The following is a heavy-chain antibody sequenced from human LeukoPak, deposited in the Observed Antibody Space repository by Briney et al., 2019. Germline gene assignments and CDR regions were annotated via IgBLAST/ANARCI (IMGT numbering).Heavy chain of an antibody. CDR3: ARGGYGYCSSTSCPYFDY. D-gene: IGHD2-2*03. V-gene: IGHV3-21*01. CDR1: GFTFSSYS. J-gene: IGHJ4*02. Sequence: PGGSLRLSCAASGFTFSSYSMNWVRQAPGKGLEWVSSISSSSSYIYYADSVKGRFTISRDNAKNSLYLQMNSLRAEDTAVYYCARGGYGYCSSTSCPYFDYWGQGTLVTVSS. CDR2: ISSSSSYI.